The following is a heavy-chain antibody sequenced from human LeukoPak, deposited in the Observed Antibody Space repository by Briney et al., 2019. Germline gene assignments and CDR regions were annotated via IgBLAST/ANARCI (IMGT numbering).Heavy chain of an antibody. J-gene: IGHJ4*02. V-gene: IGHV3-23*01. CDR1: GFPFSSYA. Sequence: GGSLRLSCAASGFPFSSYAMSWVRQAPGKGLEWVSSIIASGGSTYYADSVRGRFTISRDNSKNTVYLQMNTLRAEDTAVYYCAKGAGGSYGLYYFDYWGQGTLVTVS. CDR2: IIASGGST. D-gene: IGHD3-10*01. CDR3: AKGAGGSYGLYYFDY.